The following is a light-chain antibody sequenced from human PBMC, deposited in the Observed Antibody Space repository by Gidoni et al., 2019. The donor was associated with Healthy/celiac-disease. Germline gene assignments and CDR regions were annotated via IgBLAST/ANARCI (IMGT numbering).Light chain of an antibody. CDR2: AVS. Sequence: QSALTQPASVSGSPGQSITISCTGTSSDAGSYNLVSWYPQHPGKAPKLMIYAVSKRPSGVSNRFSGSKSGNTACLTISGRQAEDEAEYYCCSYAGSSSWVFGGGTKLTVL. CDR3: CSYAGSSSWV. J-gene: IGLJ3*02. CDR1: SSDAGSYNL. V-gene: IGLV2-23*02.